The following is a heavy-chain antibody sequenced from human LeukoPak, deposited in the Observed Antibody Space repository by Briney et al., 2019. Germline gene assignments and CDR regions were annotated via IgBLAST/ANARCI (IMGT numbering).Heavy chain of an antibody. D-gene: IGHD6-6*01. CDR3: ARDRVLAARDWFDP. CDR1: GYTFTGYY. Sequence: ASVKVSCKASGYTFTGYYMHWVRPAPGQGLEWMGWINPNSGGTNYAQKFQGRVTMTRDTSISTAYMELSRLGSDDTAVYYCARDRVLAARDWFDPWGQGTLVTVSS. CDR2: INPNSGGT. J-gene: IGHJ5*02. V-gene: IGHV1-2*02.